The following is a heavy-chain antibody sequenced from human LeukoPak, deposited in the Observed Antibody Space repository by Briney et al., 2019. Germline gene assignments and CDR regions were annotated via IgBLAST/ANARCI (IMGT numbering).Heavy chain of an antibody. Sequence: GGSLRLSCAASGFTFSSYGMNWVRQAPGKGLEWVSSISSRSGYIYYADSVKGRFTISRDNSKNTLYLQMNSLRAEDTAVYYCARDPTPYTVTTYYYYYYMDVWGKGTTVTVSS. CDR3: ARDPTPYTVTTYYYYYYMDV. J-gene: IGHJ6*03. V-gene: IGHV3-21*01. CDR1: GFTFSSYG. D-gene: IGHD4-11*01. CDR2: ISSRSGYI.